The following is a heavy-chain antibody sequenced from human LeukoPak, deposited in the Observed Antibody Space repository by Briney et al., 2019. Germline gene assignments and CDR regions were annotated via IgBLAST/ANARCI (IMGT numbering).Heavy chain of an antibody. CDR1: GFTFSTYW. Sequence: GGSLRLSCAASGFTFSTYWMTWVRQAPGKGLEWVANLKQDGSEKYYVDSVKGRFTISRDNANNSLYLQMNSLRAEDTAVYYCARDHSSGWYSDYFDYWGQGTLVTVSS. CDR3: ARDHSSGWYSDYFDY. D-gene: IGHD6-19*01. V-gene: IGHV3-7*01. J-gene: IGHJ4*02. CDR2: LKQDGSEK.